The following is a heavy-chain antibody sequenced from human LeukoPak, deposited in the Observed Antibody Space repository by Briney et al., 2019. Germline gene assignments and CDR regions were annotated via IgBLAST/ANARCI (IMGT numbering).Heavy chain of an antibody. D-gene: IGHD4-17*01. CDR3: ARDPNGDYIGAFDL. J-gene: IGHJ3*01. Sequence: GGSLRLSCTASGFTFSAYAMMWVRQAPGKGPEWVSAIRGGGGSAFYADSVTGRFTISRDNSKYTLFLQMNSLRAEDTAVYYCARDPNGDYIGAFDLWGPGTMVTVSS. CDR2: IRGGGGSA. CDR1: GFTFSAYA. V-gene: IGHV3-23*01.